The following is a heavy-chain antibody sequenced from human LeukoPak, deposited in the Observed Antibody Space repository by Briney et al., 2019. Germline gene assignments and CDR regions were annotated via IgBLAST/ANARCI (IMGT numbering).Heavy chain of an antibody. Sequence: ASVKVSCKASGYTFTGYYMHWVRQAPGQGLEWMGWINPNSGNTDYAQKFQGRVTMTRNTSISTAYMELSSLRSEDTAVYYCTREGTAIDWFDPWGQGTLVTVSS. CDR3: TREGTAIDWFDP. CDR1: GYTFTGYY. V-gene: IGHV1-8*02. J-gene: IGHJ5*02. CDR2: INPNSGNT. D-gene: IGHD5-18*01.